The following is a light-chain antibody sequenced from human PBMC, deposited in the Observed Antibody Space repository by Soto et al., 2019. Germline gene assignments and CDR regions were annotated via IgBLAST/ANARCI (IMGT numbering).Light chain of an antibody. CDR1: RSDVGSYNS. Sequence: QSALTQPASVSGSPGQSITISCTGTRSDVGSYNSIAWYQQHPGKAPRVVIFEVTKRPSGISDRFSGSKSGYTASLTISGLKAEDEAGYFFVSYAGNSIGLVGGGTKLTV. CDR2: EVT. J-gene: IGLJ2*01. V-gene: IGLV2-23*02. CDR3: VSYAGNSIGL.